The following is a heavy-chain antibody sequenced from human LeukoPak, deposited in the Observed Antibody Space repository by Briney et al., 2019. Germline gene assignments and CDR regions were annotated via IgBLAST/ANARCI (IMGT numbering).Heavy chain of an antibody. CDR1: GGSISSYY. CDR2: IYYSGST. CDR3: ARERYYDSSGSLNWFDP. D-gene: IGHD3-22*01. Sequence: SETLSLTCTVSGGSISSYYWSWIRQPPGKGLEWIGYIYYSGSTNYNPSLKSRVTISVDTSKNQFSPKLSSVTAADTAVYYCARERYYDSSGSLNWFDPWGQGTLVTVSS. J-gene: IGHJ5*02. V-gene: IGHV4-59*01.